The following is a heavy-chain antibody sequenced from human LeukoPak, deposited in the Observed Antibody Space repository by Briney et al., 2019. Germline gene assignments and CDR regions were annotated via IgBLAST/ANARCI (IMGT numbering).Heavy chain of an antibody. V-gene: IGHV4-4*07. J-gene: IGHJ4*02. CDR1: GGSISGYY. Sequence: SETLSLTCTVSGGSISGYYWSWIRQPAGKGLEWIGRIYTSGSTNYHPSLKSRVTMSVDTSKNQFSMKVSSVTAADTAVYYCVGDYGGNLCHYWGQGTLVTVSS. D-gene: IGHD4-23*01. CDR2: IYTSGST. CDR3: VGDYGGNLCHY.